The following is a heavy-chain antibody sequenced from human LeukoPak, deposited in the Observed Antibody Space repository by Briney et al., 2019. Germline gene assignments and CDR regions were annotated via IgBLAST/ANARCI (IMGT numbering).Heavy chain of an antibody. V-gene: IGHV3-53*01. J-gene: IGHJ6*02. CDR2: IYSGGNT. CDR3: ARELDTALGV. D-gene: IGHD5-18*01. CDR1: GFAVSSSY. Sequence: PGGFLRLSCAASGFAVSSSYMTWVRQAPGKGLEWVSIIYSGGNTYYADSAKGRFTISRDNSKNTVFLQMNSLRAEDTAVYYCARELDTALGVWGQGTTVTVSS.